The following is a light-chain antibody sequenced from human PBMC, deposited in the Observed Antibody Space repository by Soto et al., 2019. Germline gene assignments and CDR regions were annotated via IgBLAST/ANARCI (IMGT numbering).Light chain of an antibody. Sequence: EIVLTQSPATLSLSPGERATLSCRASQSVSSYLAWYQQNPGQAPRLLIYDASNRATGIPARFSGSGSGTDFNLTISSLEPEDFAVYYCQQRSNWPTFGQGTRLEIK. V-gene: IGKV3-11*01. J-gene: IGKJ5*01. CDR2: DAS. CDR1: QSVSSY. CDR3: QQRSNWPT.